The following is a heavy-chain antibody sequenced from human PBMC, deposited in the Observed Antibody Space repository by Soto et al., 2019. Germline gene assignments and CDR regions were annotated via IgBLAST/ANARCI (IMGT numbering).Heavy chain of an antibody. Sequence: GGSLRLSCVVSGFTVSSTNYMSWVRQAPGEGQELVSGIYPGGTTFYTDSVKGRFTISRDNSKNTLNLQMNSLRAEDTAVYYCAKDEVRVLVVARDYYGMDVWGQGTTVTVSS. CDR2: IYPGGTT. CDR3: AKDEVRVLVVARDYYGMDV. V-gene: IGHV3-53*01. D-gene: IGHD2-15*01. CDR1: GFTVSSTNY. J-gene: IGHJ6*02.